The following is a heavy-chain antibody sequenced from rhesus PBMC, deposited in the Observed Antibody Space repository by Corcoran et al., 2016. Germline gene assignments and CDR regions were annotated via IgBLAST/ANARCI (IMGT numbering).Heavy chain of an antibody. V-gene: IGHV4S11*01. CDR1: VGSISSNY. CDR3: ARGGGKRYWYFDL. D-gene: IGHD1-44*01. CDR2: IYGIDSGA. Sequence: QVQLQESGPGLVKPLETLSLTCAVSVGSISSNYWSWIRRPPGKGLEWIGSIYGIDSGANSNPSLKSRVTLSVDTSKNQFSLKLSSVTAADTALYYCARGGGKRYWYFDLWGPGTPITISS. J-gene: IGHJ2*01.